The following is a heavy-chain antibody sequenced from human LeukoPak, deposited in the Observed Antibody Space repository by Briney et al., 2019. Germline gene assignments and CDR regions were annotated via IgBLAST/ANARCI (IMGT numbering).Heavy chain of an antibody. CDR2: IKQDGSEK. J-gene: IGHJ4*02. CDR1: GFNFSSYW. Sequence: GGSLRLSCVASGFNFSSYWMSWVRQAPGKGLEWVANIKQDGSEKYYVDSVKGRFTISRDNAKDPVYLQMSSLRAEDTAVNYCGKGGGYNAYDSGWDYIDYWGQGTLVTVSS. CDR3: GKGGGYNAYDSGWDYIDY. V-gene: IGHV3-7*01. D-gene: IGHD5-12*01.